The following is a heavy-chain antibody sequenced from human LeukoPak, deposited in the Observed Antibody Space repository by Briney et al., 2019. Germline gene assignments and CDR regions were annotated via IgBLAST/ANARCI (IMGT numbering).Heavy chain of an antibody. D-gene: IGHD2-2*01. Sequence: SETLSLTCAVYGGSFSGYYWSWIRQPPGKGLEWIGEINHSGSTNYNPSLKSRVTISVDTSKNQFSLKLSSVTAADTAVYYCARLIGYCSSTSCRGWFDPWGQGTLVTVSS. V-gene: IGHV4-34*01. CDR2: INHSGST. CDR3: ARLIGYCSSTSCRGWFDP. CDR1: GGSFSGYY. J-gene: IGHJ5*02.